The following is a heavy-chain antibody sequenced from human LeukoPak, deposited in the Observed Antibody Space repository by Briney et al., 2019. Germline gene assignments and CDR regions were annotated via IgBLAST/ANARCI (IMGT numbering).Heavy chain of an antibody. V-gene: IGHV3-7*01. CDR1: EFTFSSYW. D-gene: IGHD6-19*01. Sequence: GGSLRLSCAASEFTFSSYWMSWVRQAPGKGLEWVANIKQDGGQIYYLESVKGRFTVSRDNAKNSLYLQMNSLRAEDTAVYYCAKVGSGWQYNWFDPWGQGTLVTVSS. CDR2: IKQDGGQI. J-gene: IGHJ5*02. CDR3: AKVGSGWQYNWFDP.